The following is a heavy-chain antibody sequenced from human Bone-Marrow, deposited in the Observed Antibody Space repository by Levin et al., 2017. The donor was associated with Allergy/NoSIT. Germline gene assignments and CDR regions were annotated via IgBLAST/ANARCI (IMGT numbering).Heavy chain of an antibody. V-gene: IGHV4-4*02. CDR2: IYQTGRT. CDR1: GAVISGDYC. CDR3: AREAKGVALTYYYMDV. D-gene: IGHD2-21*01. J-gene: IGHJ6*03. Sequence: PSETLSLTCNVSGAVISGDYCWSWVRQSPGKGLEWIGEIYQTGRTNYNPSLESRVTMSLDKSKSQFSLKMTSVTAADTAIYYCAREAKGVALTYYYMDVWGKGTTVTVSS.